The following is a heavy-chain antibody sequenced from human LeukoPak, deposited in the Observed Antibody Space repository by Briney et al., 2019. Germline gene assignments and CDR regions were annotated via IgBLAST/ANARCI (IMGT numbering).Heavy chain of an antibody. V-gene: IGHV3-74*01. CDR1: GFILSTYW. Sequence: GGSLRLSCAASGFILSTYWMHWVRQVPGKVLLWVSRINGDGKDTPYADSVKGRFTISRDNAKNMLYLQMNSLRVEDTGVYYCARGSSSGWPDYFDHWGQGALVTVSS. CDR2: INGDGKDT. J-gene: IGHJ4*02. CDR3: ARGSSSGWPDYFDH. D-gene: IGHD6-19*01.